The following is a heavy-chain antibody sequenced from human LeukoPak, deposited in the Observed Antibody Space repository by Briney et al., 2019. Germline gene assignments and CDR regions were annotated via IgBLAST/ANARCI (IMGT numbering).Heavy chain of an antibody. J-gene: IGHJ4*02. CDR1: GGSISSYY. D-gene: IGHD3-22*01. CDR3: ARDREHYYDSSGYPFDY. Sequence: ASETLSLTCTVSGGSISSYYWSWIRQPAGKGLEWIGRIYTSGSTNYNPSLKSRVTMSVDTSKNQFSLKLSSVTAADTAVYYCARDREHYYDSSGYPFDYWGQGTLVTVSS. CDR2: IYTSGST. V-gene: IGHV4-4*07.